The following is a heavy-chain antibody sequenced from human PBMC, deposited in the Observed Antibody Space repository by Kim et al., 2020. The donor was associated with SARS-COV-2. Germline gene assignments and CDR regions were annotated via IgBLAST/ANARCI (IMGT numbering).Heavy chain of an antibody. Sequence: GESLKISCKGSGYSFNNYWIGWVRQMPGKGLEWMGIIYPGDSDTRYRPSFQGQVTISADKSISTAYLQWNSLKASDTAMYYCARRPGAVAAGFFDSWGQGTLVTVSS. J-gene: IGHJ5*01. V-gene: IGHV5-51*01. D-gene: IGHD6-19*01. CDR1: GYSFNNYW. CDR2: IYPGDSDT. CDR3: ARRPGAVAAGFFDS.